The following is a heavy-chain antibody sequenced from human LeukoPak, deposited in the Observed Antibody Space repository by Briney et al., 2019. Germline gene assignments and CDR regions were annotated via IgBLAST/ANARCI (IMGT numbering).Heavy chain of an antibody. D-gene: IGHD3-16*01. J-gene: IGHJ5*02. CDR3: VRFGGLIS. CDR1: GYTFTDYY. Sequence: GASAKVSCKASGYTFTDYYMHWVRQAPGQGLEWMGWINLNSGGTIYAQIFQGRVTMTRDTSISTAYMDLSSLRSDDTAVYYCVRFGGLISWGQGTLVTVSS. CDR2: INLNSGGT. V-gene: IGHV1-2*02.